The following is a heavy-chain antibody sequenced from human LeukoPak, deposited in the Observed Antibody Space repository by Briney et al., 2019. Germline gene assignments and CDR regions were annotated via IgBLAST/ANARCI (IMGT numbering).Heavy chain of an antibody. D-gene: IGHD6-6*01. Sequence: SETLSLTCTVSGGSVSSGTNYWSWIRQPPGKGLEWIGYIYYSGSTNHNPSLKSRVTISVDTSKNQFSLKLSSVTAADTAVYYCAREKVAARAFDYWGQGTLVTVSS. CDR3: AREKVAARAFDY. V-gene: IGHV4-61*01. CDR1: GGSVSSGTNY. J-gene: IGHJ4*02. CDR2: IYYSGST.